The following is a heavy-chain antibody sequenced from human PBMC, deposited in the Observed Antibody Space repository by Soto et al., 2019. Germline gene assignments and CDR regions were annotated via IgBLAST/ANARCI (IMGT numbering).Heavy chain of an antibody. D-gene: IGHD5-12*01. Sequence: GASVKVSCKASGYTFSNYDINWVWQATGQGLEWMGWLNPNTDKTGSAQKFQGRVTMTRNTSISTAYLELSGLRSDDTAVYYCARGIKGLPPSAFDIWGQGTRVTVSS. J-gene: IGHJ3*02. CDR2: LNPNTDKT. CDR1: GYTFSNYD. CDR3: ARGIKGLPPSAFDI. V-gene: IGHV1-8*01.